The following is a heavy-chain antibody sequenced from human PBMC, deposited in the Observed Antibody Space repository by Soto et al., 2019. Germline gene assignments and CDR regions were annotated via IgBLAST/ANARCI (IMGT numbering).Heavy chain of an antibody. CDR1: GYSLTSYW. Sequence: PGESLKISCKGSGYSLTSYWISWVRQMPGKGLEWMGRIDPSDSYTNYSPSFQGHVTISADKSISTAYLQWSSLKASDTAMYYCARLPPIGGYDSYYYYGMDVWGQGTTVTVSS. CDR3: ARLPPIGGYDSYYYYGMDV. D-gene: IGHD5-12*01. V-gene: IGHV5-10-1*01. J-gene: IGHJ6*02. CDR2: IDPSDSYT.